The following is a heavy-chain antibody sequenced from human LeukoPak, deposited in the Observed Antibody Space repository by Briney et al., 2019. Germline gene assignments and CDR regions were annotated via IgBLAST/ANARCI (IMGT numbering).Heavy chain of an antibody. CDR1: GGSFSGYY. D-gene: IGHD4-17*01. CDR3: ARVGLNGDYCAFDI. J-gene: IGHJ3*02. Sequence: SETLSLTCAVYGGSFSGYYWSWIRQPPGKGLEWIGEINHSGSTNYNPSLKSRVTISVDTSKNQFSLKLSSVTAADTAVYYCARVGLNGDYCAFDIWGQGTMVTVSS. V-gene: IGHV4-34*01. CDR2: INHSGST.